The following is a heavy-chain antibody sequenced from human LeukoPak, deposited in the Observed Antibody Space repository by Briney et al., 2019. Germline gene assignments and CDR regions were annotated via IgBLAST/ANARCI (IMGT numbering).Heavy chain of an antibody. CDR3: PRDLRCSSSCPVDYYMDV. J-gene: IGHJ6*03. D-gene: IGHD2-2*01. CDR1: GGSISSYS. V-gene: IGHV4-4*07. CDR2: IYTSGST. Sequence: SETLSLTCTVSGGSISSYSWGWIRQPAGKGLEWIGHIYTSGSTNYNPSLKSRVTISVDRSKNQFSLKLSAVTAADTAVYCGPRDLRCSSSCPVDYYMDVWGKGTTVTVSS.